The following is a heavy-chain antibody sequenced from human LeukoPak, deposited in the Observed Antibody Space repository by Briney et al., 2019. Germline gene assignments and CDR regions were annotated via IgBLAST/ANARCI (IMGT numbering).Heavy chain of an antibody. Sequence: PSETLSLTCTVSGGSISSYYRSWIRQPPGQGLEWIGYIYYSGSTNYNPSLKSRVTISVDTSKYQFSLKVSALTAADTAVYYCPRGSPGLPIIPLLYFESWAQGTRVTVFS. J-gene: IGHJ4*02. CDR3: PRGSPGLPIIPLLYFES. V-gene: IGHV4-59*01. CDR2: IYYSGST. CDR1: GGSISSYY. D-gene: IGHD3-3*01.